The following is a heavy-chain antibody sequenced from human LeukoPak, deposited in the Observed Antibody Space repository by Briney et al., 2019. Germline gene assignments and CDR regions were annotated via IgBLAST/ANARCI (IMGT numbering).Heavy chain of an antibody. CDR1: GGSISSYY. J-gene: IGHJ4*02. CDR2: IYYSGST. CDR3: ARLLNYYDSSGYYYEVFDY. D-gene: IGHD3-22*01. V-gene: IGHV4-59*08. Sequence: SETLSLTCTVSGGSISSYYWSWIRQPPGKGLEWIGYIYYSGSTNYNPSLKSRVTISVDTSKNQFSLKLSSVTAADTAVYYFARLLNYYDSSGYYYEVFDYWGQGTLVTVSS.